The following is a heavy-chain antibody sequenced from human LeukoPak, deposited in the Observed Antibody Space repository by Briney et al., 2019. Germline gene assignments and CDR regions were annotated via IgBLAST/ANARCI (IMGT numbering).Heavy chain of an antibody. D-gene: IGHD3-3*01. J-gene: IGHJ6*03. V-gene: IGHV3-74*01. CDR1: GFTSSDYW. CDR3: ARGDFWSGTDYTFYYYMDV. CDR2: MNTDRSGT. Sequence: GGSLRLSCAASGFTSSDYWMHWVRQVPGRGPAWVSRMNTDRSGTNYADSVKGRFTMSRDNAKNMVYLQMNSLRGEDTAVYYCARGDFWSGTDYTFYYYMDVWGKGTTVSVSS.